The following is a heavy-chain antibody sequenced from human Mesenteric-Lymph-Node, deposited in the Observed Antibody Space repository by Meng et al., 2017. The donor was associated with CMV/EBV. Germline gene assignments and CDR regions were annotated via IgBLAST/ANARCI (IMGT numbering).Heavy chain of an antibody. CDR3: ARHQRWLKSEGGFNY. V-gene: IGHV4-34*01. CDR2: INHSGST. Sequence: HVRLQQWGAGLLKPSETPSLTCAVYGGSFSGYYWSWIRQPPGKGLEWIGEINHSGSTNYNPSLKSRVTISVDTSKNQFSLKLSSVTAADTAVYYCARHQRWLKSEGGFNYWGQGTLVTVSS. D-gene: IGHD4-23*01. CDR1: GGSFSGYY. J-gene: IGHJ4*02.